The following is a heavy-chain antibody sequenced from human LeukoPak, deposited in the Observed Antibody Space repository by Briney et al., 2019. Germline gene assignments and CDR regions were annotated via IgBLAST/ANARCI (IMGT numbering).Heavy chain of an antibody. Sequence: GASVTVSCKPSGYTFTSFGISWVRQAPGQGLEGMGWIGAYNGDTNYAQKFQGRVTMTTDTSTSTAYMDLRSLRSDDTAVYYCTRDHCRGDNCPSFDYWGQGTLVTVSS. CDR2: IGAYNGDT. D-gene: IGHD2-15*01. CDR1: GYTFTSFG. CDR3: TRDHCRGDNCPSFDY. J-gene: IGHJ4*02. V-gene: IGHV1-18*04.